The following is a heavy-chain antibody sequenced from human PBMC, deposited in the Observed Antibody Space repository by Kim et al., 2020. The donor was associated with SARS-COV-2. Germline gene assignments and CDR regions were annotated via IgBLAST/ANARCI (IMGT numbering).Heavy chain of an antibody. V-gene: IGHV5-51*01. CDR3: ARTRDYVEMATISALDD. J-gene: IGHJ4*02. CDR1: GYSFTSYW. CDR2: IYPGDSDT. D-gene: IGHD4-17*01. Sequence: GESLKISCKGSGYSFTSYWIGWVRQMPGKGLEWMGIIYPGDSDTRYSPSFQGQVTISADKSISTAYLQWSSLKASDTAMYYCARTRDYVEMATISALDDWGQGTLVTVSS.